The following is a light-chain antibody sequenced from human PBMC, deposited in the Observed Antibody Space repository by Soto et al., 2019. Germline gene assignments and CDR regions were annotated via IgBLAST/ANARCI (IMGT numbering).Light chain of an antibody. CDR3: LQVNSFPRT. CDR2: SAS. J-gene: IGKJ1*01. Sequence: NQITQSPCSLSASLGDRVPLPCRASQGIGVRLAWFQQKPGKAPQYLIQSASTLASGVPSRFSGSGSGTDFILTINNLQPEDVATYYCLQVNSFPRTFGQGTNVDI. V-gene: IGKV1-12*01. CDR1: QGIGVR.